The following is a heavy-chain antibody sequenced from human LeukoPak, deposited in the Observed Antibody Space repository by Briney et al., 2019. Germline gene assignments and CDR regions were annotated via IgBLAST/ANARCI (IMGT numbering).Heavy chain of an antibody. J-gene: IGHJ5*02. V-gene: IGHV3-48*03. D-gene: IGHD3-16*01. Sequence: GGSLRLSYAASGFTFSRFEMHWVRQAPGKGLEWISYVSNSGKNKFYADSVKGRFTISRDNAKNSLHLQMNSLSSEDTAIYYCAKGDATGGGDYAWGQGTLVTVSS. CDR1: GFTFSRFE. CDR3: AKGDATGGGDYA. CDR2: VSNSGKNK.